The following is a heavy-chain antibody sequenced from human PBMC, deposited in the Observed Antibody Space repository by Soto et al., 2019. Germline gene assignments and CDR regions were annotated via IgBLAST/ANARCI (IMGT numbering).Heavy chain of an antibody. CDR3: AKPVRGDYVSDYFDY. Sequence: GGSLRLSCAASGFTFSSYAMSWVRQAPGKGLEWVSAISGSGGSTYYADSGKGRFTISRDNSKNTLYLQMNSLRAEDTAVYYCAKPVRGDYVSDYFDYWGQGTLVTVSS. J-gene: IGHJ4*02. CDR1: GFTFSSYA. D-gene: IGHD4-17*01. CDR2: ISGSGGST. V-gene: IGHV3-23*01.